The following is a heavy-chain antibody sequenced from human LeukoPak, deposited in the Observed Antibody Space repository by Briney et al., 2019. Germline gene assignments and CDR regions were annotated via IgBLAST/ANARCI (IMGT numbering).Heavy chain of an antibody. D-gene: IGHD5-12*01. Sequence: GGSLRLSCAASGFTFSSYGMHWVRQAPGKGLEWVAVIWYDGSNKYYADSVKGRFTISRDNSKNTLYLQMNSLRAEDTAVYYCAREERVATTTIDYWGQGTMVTVSS. V-gene: IGHV3-33*01. J-gene: IGHJ4*02. CDR1: GFTFSSYG. CDR3: AREERVATTTIDY. CDR2: IWYDGSNK.